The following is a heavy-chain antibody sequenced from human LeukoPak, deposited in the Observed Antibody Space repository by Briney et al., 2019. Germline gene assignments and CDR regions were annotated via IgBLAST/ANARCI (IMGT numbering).Heavy chain of an antibody. CDR3: ARVSVYGCSSTTCLVLDI. CDR2: INPNSGGT. D-gene: IGHD2-2*01. V-gene: IGHV1-2*02. CDR1: GYTFTGHY. Sequence: ASVKVSCKASGYTFTGHYIHWVRQAPGQGLECMGWINPNSGGTNYAQKFQGRVTMTRDTSISTAYMELSRLRSDDTAVYYCARVSVYGCSSTTCLVLDIWGQGTMVTVSS. J-gene: IGHJ3*02.